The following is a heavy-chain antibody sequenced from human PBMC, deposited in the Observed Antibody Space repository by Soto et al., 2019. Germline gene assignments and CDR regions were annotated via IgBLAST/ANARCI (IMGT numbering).Heavy chain of an antibody. CDR2: IDPSDSYT. CDR1: GYSFTSYW. V-gene: IGHV5-10-1*01. J-gene: IGHJ6*02. Sequence: KISCKGSGYSFTSYWISWVRQMPGKGLEWMGRIDPSDSYTNYSPSFQGHVTISADKSISTAYLQWSSLKASDTAMYYCARHAHFTMVRGADYGMDVWGQGTTVTVSS. D-gene: IGHD3-10*01. CDR3: ARHAHFTMVRGADYGMDV.